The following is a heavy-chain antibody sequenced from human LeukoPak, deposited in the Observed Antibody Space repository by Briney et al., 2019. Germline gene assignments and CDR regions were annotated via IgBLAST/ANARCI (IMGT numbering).Heavy chain of an antibody. CDR1: GFTFSSYW. V-gene: IGHV3-7*01. CDR2: IKQDGSEK. D-gene: IGHD3-16*01. CDR3: ARDYTAWFRTIGHNWFDP. Sequence: GGSLRLSCAASGFTFSSYWMSWVRQAPGKGLEWVANIKQDGSEKYYVDSAKGRFTISRDNAKNSLYLQMNSLRAEDTAVYYCARDYTAWFRTIGHNWFDPWGQGTLVTVSS. J-gene: IGHJ5*02.